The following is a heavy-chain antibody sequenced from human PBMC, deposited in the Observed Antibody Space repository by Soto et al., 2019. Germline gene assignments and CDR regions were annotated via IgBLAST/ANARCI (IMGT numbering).Heavy chain of an antibody. V-gene: IGHV4-61*05. CDR3: ARRYGWAFDI. CDR1: GDSISSNNYY. J-gene: IGHJ3*02. D-gene: IGHD3-16*01. Sequence: SETLSLTGNVSGDSISSNNYYWSWIRQPPGKGLEWIGYIYYSGSTNYNPSLKSRVTISVDTSKNQFSLKLSSVTAADTAVYYCARRYGWAFDIWGQGTMVTVSS. CDR2: IYYSGST.